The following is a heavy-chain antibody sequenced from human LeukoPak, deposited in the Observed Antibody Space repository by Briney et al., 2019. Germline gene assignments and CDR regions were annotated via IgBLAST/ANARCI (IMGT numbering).Heavy chain of an antibody. CDR3: AKMVREFYTISYYFDY. CDR2: ISGSGAGT. V-gene: IGHV3-23*01. J-gene: IGHJ4*02. D-gene: IGHD2-8*01. Sequence: RGGSLRLSCAVSGFTFSSYAMNWVRQAPGKGLEWVSGISGSGAGTYYADSVKGRFTISRDNSKNTLYLQMNSLRAEDTAVYYCAKMVREFYTISYYFDYWGQGTLVTVSS. CDR1: GFTFSSYA.